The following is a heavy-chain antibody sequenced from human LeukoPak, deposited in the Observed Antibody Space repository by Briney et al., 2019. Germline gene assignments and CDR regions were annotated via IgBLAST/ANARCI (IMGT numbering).Heavy chain of an antibody. J-gene: IGHJ4*02. D-gene: IGHD3-3*01. V-gene: IGHV1-2*02. Sequence: ASVKVSCKASGYSFSDHYMQWVRQAPGQGLEWMGWIYPNNGGTGYAQNFQGRVTMTRDTSINTVYLELTRLRFDDTAVYYCARGYRTGDMTIVAYWGQGSLVTVSS. CDR2: IYPNNGGT. CDR3: ARGYRTGDMTIVAY. CDR1: GYSFSDHY.